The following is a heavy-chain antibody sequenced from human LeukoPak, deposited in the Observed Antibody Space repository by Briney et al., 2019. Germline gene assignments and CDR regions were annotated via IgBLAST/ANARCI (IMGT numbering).Heavy chain of an antibody. CDR3: ARARGFGELFDY. CDR1: GGSISSYY. Sequence: PSETLSLTCTVSGGSISSYYWSWIRQPPGKGLEWIGYIYYSGSTNYNPSLKSRVTISVDTSKNQFSLELSSVTAADTAVYYCARARGFGELFDYWGQGTLVTVSS. D-gene: IGHD3-10*01. CDR2: IYYSGST. J-gene: IGHJ4*02. V-gene: IGHV4-59*01.